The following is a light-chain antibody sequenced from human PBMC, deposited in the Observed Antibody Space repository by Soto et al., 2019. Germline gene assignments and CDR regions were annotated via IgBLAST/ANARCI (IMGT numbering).Light chain of an antibody. J-gene: IGLJ3*02. CDR2: STS. CDR3: LLYYGGARGV. Sequence: QTVVTQEPSLTVYPGGTVTLTCASSTGAVTSDYYPNWFQQKPGQAPRALIYSTSKKYSWTPARFSASLLGGKAALTLSGVQPDDEGEYYCLLYYGGARGVFGGGTQLTVL. V-gene: IGLV7-43*01. CDR1: TGAVTSDYY.